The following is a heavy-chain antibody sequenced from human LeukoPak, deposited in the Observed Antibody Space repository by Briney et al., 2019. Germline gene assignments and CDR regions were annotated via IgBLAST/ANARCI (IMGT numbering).Heavy chain of an antibody. J-gene: IGHJ4*01. CDR3: ARTTTTFDD. V-gene: IGHV4-59*01. CDR2: VSDTGST. CDR1: GGSINSYY. D-gene: IGHD4-11*01. Sequence: PSETLSLTCTVSGGSINSYYWSWIRQPPGKGLEWIGYVSDTGSTNYNPSLKGRVTISVDTSKNQFYLKLTSVTAADTAVYYCARTTTTFDDWGHGTLVTVSS.